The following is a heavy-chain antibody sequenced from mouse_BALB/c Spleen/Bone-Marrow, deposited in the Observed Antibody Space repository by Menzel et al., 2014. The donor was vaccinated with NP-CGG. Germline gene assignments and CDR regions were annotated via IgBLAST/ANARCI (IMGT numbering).Heavy chain of an antibody. CDR3: ARSMDY. CDR1: GYTFSSYW. V-gene: IGHV1-9*01. Sequence: QVQLQQSGAELMKPGASVKISCKATGYTFSSYWIEWVKQRPGHGLEWIGEILPGSGGTNYNEKFKGKVTFTADTSSNTAYMQLNSLTSEDSAVYYCARSMDYWGQGTSVTVSS. J-gene: IGHJ4*01. CDR2: ILPGSGGT.